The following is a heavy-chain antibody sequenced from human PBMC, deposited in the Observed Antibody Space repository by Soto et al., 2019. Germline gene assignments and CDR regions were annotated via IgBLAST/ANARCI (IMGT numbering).Heavy chain of an antibody. CDR1: GFTFNTYW. J-gene: IGHJ6*02. CDR2: IKQDGSET. Sequence: EGQLVESGGGLVQPGGSLRLSCAASGFTFNTYWMTWVRQAPGKGLEWVANIKQDGSETYYVDSVKGRFTISRDNAKNSLYLQMNSLRAEDTAVYYCARDPPYGSGTSQNYGMDVWGQGTTVTVSS. V-gene: IGHV3-7*04. D-gene: IGHD3-10*01. CDR3: ARDPPYGSGTSQNYGMDV.